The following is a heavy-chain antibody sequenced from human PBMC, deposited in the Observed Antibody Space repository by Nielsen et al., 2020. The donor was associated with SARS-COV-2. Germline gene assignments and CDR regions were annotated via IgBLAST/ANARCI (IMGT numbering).Heavy chain of an antibody. CDR3: ARESGVGELLGVSFDY. CDR2: IWYDGSNK. J-gene: IGHJ4*02. Sequence: GESLKISCAASGFTFSSYGMHWVRQAPGKGLEWVAVIWYDGSNKYYADSVKGRFTISRDNSKNTLYLQMNSLRAEDTAVYYCARESGVGELLGVSFDYWGQGTLVTVSS. D-gene: IGHD3-10*01. CDR1: GFTFSSYG. V-gene: IGHV3-33*01.